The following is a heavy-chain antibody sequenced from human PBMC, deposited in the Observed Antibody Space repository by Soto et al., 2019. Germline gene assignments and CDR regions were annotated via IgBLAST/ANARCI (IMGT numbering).Heavy chain of an antibody. V-gene: IGHV4-30-4*01. CDR1: GASVRSGDYY. J-gene: IGHJ4*02. D-gene: IGHD3-9*01. Sequence: SETLSLTCSVSGASVRSGDYYWSCIRQAPGKGLEWIGYTYNSGGSYYNPSLKGRLTIPIDTSKNQFSLKLNSVRAEDAAVYYCAKDWESDWPNYYFDYWGQGTLVTVSS. CDR3: AKDWESDWPNYYFDY. CDR2: TYNSGGS.